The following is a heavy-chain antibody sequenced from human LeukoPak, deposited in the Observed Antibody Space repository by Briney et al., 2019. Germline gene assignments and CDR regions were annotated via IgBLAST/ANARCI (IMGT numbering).Heavy chain of an antibody. CDR2: INPNSGGT. V-gene: IGHV1-2*02. D-gene: IGHD5-18*01. Sequence: ASVKVSCKASGYTFTGYYMHWVRQAPGQGLEWMGWINPNSGGTNYAQKFQGRVTMTRDTSISTAYMELSRLRSDDTAVYYCARDDYLSWIQLPSAFDIWGQGTMVTVSS. J-gene: IGHJ3*02. CDR3: ARDDYLSWIQLPSAFDI. CDR1: GYTFTGYY.